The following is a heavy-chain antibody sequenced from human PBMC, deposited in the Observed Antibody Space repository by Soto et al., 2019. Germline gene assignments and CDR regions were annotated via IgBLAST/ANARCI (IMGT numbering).Heavy chain of an antibody. CDR2: IYYSGST. CDR3: GRRDTSYWSGWCVP. V-gene: IGHV4-31*03. Sequence: TVSYGSSIGLGYRRIMIRKHPGKGLEWIGYIYYSGSTYYNPSLKSRVTISVDTSKNQFSLKLSSVTAADTVVYYCGRRDTSYWSGWCVPGGQGIRV. D-gene: IGHD3-10*01. CDR1: YGSSIGLGYR. J-gene: IGHJ4*02.